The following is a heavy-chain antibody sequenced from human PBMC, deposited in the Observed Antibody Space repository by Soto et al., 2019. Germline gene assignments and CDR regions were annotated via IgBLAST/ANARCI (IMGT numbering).Heavy chain of an antibody. CDR3: ARDGKVRGDRDGMDV. D-gene: IGHD3-10*01. J-gene: IGHJ6*02. V-gene: IGHV3-30-3*01. CDR1: GFTFSSYA. CDR2: ISYDGSNK. Sequence: QVQLVESGGGVVQPGRSLRLSCAASGFTFSSYAMHWVRQAPGKGLEWVAVISYDGSNKYYADSVKGRFTISRDNSKNTLYLQMNSLRAEDTAVYCCARDGKVRGDRDGMDVWGQGTTVTVSS.